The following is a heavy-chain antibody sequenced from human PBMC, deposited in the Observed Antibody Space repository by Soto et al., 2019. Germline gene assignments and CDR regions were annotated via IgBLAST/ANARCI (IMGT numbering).Heavy chain of an antibody. D-gene: IGHD6-6*01. CDR3: ARDFSSSADGFDY. CDR2: INPNTGGT. J-gene: IGHJ4*02. V-gene: IGHV1-2*02. Sequence: ASVKVSCKASGYTFTDNYIHWVRQAPGHGLEWMGWINPNTGGTNYAQKFQGRVTVTRDTSITTAYMELSRLRSDDTAVYYCARDFSSSADGFDYWGQGTLVTVSS. CDR1: GYTFTDNY.